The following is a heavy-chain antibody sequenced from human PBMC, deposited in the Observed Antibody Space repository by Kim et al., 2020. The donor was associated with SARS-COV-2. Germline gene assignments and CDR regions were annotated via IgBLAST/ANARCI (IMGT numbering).Heavy chain of an antibody. CDR1: GFTFDDYG. D-gene: IGHD1-1*01. Sequence: GGSLRLSCAASGFTFDDYGMSWVRQAPGKGLEWVSGINWNGGSTGYADSVKGRFTISRDNAKNSLYLQMNSLRAEDTALYHCASNIGYNWNEGAFDIWGQGTMVTVSS. J-gene: IGHJ3*02. CDR2: INWNGGST. V-gene: IGHV3-20*01. CDR3: ASNIGYNWNEGAFDI.